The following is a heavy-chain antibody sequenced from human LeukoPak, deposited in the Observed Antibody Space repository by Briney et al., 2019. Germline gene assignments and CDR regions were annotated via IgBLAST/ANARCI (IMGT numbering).Heavy chain of an antibody. Sequence: ASVKVSCKASGYTFTSYGISWVRQAPGQGLEWMGWISAYNGNTNYAQKLQGRVTMTTDTSTSTAYMELRSLRSDDTAVYYCARDQEWELLYYYYGMDVWGLGTTVTVSS. CDR1: GYTFTSYG. D-gene: IGHD1-26*01. V-gene: IGHV1-18*01. CDR3: ARDQEWELLYYYYGMDV. CDR2: ISAYNGNT. J-gene: IGHJ6*02.